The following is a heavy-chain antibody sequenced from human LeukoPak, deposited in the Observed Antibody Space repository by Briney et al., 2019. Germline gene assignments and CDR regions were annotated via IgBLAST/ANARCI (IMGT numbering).Heavy chain of an antibody. CDR3: ARGRPDTSVPRTYYMDV. CDR1: GYTFSGYY. J-gene: IGHJ6*03. D-gene: IGHD5-18*01. CDR2: INPNSGGT. V-gene: IGHV1-2*02. Sequence: ASVKVSCKASGYTFSGYYIHWVRQAPGHGLEWMGWINPNSGGTNYAQKFQGRVTFTRDTSISTSFMELSSLRSEDTAIYYCARGRPDTSVPRTYYMDVWGKGTTVTVSS.